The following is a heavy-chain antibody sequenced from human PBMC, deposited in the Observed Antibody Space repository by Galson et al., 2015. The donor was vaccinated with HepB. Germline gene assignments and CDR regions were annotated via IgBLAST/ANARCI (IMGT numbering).Heavy chain of an antibody. J-gene: IGHJ4*02. V-gene: IGHV1-2*05. CDR1: GYTFTGYY. D-gene: IGHD6-13*01. CDR2: INPNSGGT. Sequence: SVKVSCKASGYTFTGYYMHWVRQAPGQGLEWMGRINPNSGGTNYAQKFQGRVTMTRDTSISTAYMELSRLRSDDTVVYYCARGSSSWYTAVDQFDYWGQGTLVTVSS. CDR3: ARGSSSWYTAVDQFDY.